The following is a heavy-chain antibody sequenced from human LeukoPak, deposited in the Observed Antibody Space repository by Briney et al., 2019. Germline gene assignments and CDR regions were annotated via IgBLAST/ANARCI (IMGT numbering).Heavy chain of an antibody. J-gene: IGHJ5*02. Sequence: KPSETLSLTCAVYGRSFSGYYWSWIRQPPGKGLECIGEINHSGSTNYNPSLKSRVTISVDTSKNQFSLKLSSVTAADTAVHYNARDSNWDYVVGSWGEGTLVTVSS. CDR1: GRSFSGYY. CDR3: ARDSNWDYVVGS. V-gene: IGHV4-34*01. CDR2: INHSGST. D-gene: IGHD1-7*01.